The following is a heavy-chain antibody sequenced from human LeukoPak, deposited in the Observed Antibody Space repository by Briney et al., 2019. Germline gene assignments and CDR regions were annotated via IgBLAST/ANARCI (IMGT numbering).Heavy chain of an antibody. D-gene: IGHD3-10*01. V-gene: IGHV1-2*02. CDR3: ARVVTMVRGVIIAPFDY. CDR2: INPNSGGT. J-gene: IGHJ4*02. CDR1: GYTFTGYY. Sequence: GASVKVSCKASGYTFTGYYMHWVRQAPGQGLEWMGWINPNSGGTNYAQKFQGRVTMTRDTSISTAYMELSRLRSDDTAVYYRARVVTMVRGVIIAPFDYWGQGTLVTVSS.